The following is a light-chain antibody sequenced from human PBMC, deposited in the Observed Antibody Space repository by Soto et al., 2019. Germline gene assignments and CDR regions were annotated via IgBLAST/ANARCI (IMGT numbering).Light chain of an antibody. CDR2: AAS. Sequence: DIQMTQSPSSLSASVGDRVTITCRASQGVSLSLAWFQQKPGKVPRSLIYAASSLQNGVPSNFSGGGSGTDFTLTISSLQPEDFATYYCQQYDTYPYTFGQGIKLEIK. J-gene: IGKJ2*01. CDR3: QQYDTYPYT. V-gene: IGKV1-16*02. CDR1: QGVSLS.